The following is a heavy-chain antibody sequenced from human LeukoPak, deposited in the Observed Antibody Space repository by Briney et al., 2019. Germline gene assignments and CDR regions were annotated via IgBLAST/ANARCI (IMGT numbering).Heavy chain of an antibody. CDR3: ARGGTCYPCIDY. J-gene: IGHJ4*02. CDR2: VSAYNAKT. Sequence: ASVRVSCKASGYTFTTSYIYWVRQAPGQGLEWMGWVSAYNAKTSYAQKFQGRVTMTTDSSTNTAYMDLTSLRSDDTAEYYCARGGTCYPCIDYWGQGTQVTVSS. V-gene: IGHV1-18*01. CDR1: GYTFTTSY. D-gene: IGHD1-26*01.